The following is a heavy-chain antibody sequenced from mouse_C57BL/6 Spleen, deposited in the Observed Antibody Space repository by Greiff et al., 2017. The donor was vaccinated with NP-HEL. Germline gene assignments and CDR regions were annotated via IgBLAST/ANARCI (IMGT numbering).Heavy chain of an antibody. D-gene: IGHD3-2*02. CDR2: IDPETGGT. CDR1: GYTFTDYE. CDR3: TRGDSSGYLYAMDY. Sequence: QVQLKESGAELVRPGASVTLSCKASGYTFTDYEMHWVKQTPVHGLEWIGAIDPETGGTAYNQKFKGKAILTADKSSSTAYMELRSLTSEDSAVYYCTRGDSSGYLYAMDYWGQGTSVTVSS. V-gene: IGHV1-15*01. J-gene: IGHJ4*01.